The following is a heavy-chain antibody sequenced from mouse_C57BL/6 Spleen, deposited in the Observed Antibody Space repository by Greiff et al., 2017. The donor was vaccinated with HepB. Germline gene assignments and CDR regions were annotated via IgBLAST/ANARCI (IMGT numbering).Heavy chain of an antibody. V-gene: IGHV1-42*01. CDR2: INPSTGGT. D-gene: IGHD3-1*01. Sequence: EVQLQQSGPELVKPGASVKISCKASGYSFTGYYMNWVKQSPEKSLEWIGEINPSTGGTTYNQKFKAKATLTVDKSSSTAYMQLKSLTSEDSAVYYCARSLGAYYFDYWGQGTTLTVSS. CDR1: GYSFTGYY. CDR3: ARSLGAYYFDY. J-gene: IGHJ2*01.